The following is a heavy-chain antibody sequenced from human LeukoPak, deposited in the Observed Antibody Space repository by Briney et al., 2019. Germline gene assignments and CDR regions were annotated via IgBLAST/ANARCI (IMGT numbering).Heavy chain of an antibody. CDR2: ISNDGGGT. Sequence: GGSLRLSRAASGFIFNNYGLVWVRQAPGKGLEWVSAISNDGGGTTYADFVKGRFSVSRDNSKNTLFLQMNSLRAEDTALYYCAKGSSGYFFDLWGQGTLVTVSS. J-gene: IGHJ4*02. D-gene: IGHD3-22*01. CDR1: GFIFNNYG. V-gene: IGHV3-23*01. CDR3: AKGSSGYFFDL.